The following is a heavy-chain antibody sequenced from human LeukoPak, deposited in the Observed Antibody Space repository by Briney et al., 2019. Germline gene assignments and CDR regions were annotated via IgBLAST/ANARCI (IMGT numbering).Heavy chain of an antibody. CDR3: AKEGMGSGYDLGPYGMDV. CDR2: ITSSGRII. J-gene: IGHJ6*02. CDR1: GFTFSSYE. D-gene: IGHD5-12*01. Sequence: GGSLRLSCAASGFTFSSYEMNWVRQAPGKGLEWVAYITSSGRIIYYADSVKGRFTISRDNAKNSLYLQMNSLRAEDTALYYCAKEGMGSGYDLGPYGMDVWGQGTTVTVSS. V-gene: IGHV3-48*03.